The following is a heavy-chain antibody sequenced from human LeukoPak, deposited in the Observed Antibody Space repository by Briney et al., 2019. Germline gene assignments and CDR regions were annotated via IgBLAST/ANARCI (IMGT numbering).Heavy chain of an antibody. J-gene: IGHJ4*02. CDR3: ARGLGDY. V-gene: IGHV4-39*07. CDR2: IYYSGST. CDR1: GDSISSSSYY. Sequence: PSETLSLTCTVSGDSISSSSYYWGWIRQPPGKGLEWIGNIYYSGSTNYNPSLKSRVTISVDTSKNQFSLKLSSVTAADTAVYYCARGLGDYWGQGTLVTVSS.